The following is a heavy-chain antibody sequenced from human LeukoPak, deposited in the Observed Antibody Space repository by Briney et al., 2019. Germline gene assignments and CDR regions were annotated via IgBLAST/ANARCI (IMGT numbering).Heavy chain of an antibody. V-gene: IGHV4-34*01. CDR2: INHSGST. CDR3: ARRLSSSWQPKYYFDY. D-gene: IGHD6-13*01. CDR1: GGSFSGYY. J-gene: IGHJ4*02. Sequence: PSETLSLTCAVYGGSFSGYYWSWIRQPPGKGLEWIGEINHSGSTNYNPSLKSRVTTSVDTSKNQFSLKLSSVTAADTAVYYCARRLSSSWQPKYYFDYWGQGTLVTVSS.